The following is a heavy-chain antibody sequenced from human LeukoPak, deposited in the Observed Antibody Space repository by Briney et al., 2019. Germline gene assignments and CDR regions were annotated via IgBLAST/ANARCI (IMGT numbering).Heavy chain of an antibody. J-gene: IGHJ4*02. CDR3: TKAHRALDSTSHYLYFDL. CDR2: ICGSGGAT. CDR1: GFTFSSFA. D-gene: IGHD6-13*01. V-gene: IGHV3-23*01. Sequence: GGSLRLSCAASGFTFSSFAMTWVRQAPGKGLEWVSTICGSGGATDYADSVKGWFTISRDGSMNRVYLQMNSLRAEDTAVYHCTKAHRALDSTSHYLYFDLCGLGTLLTVSS.